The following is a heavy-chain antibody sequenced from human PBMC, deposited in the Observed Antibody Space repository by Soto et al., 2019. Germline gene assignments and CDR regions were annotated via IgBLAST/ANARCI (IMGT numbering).Heavy chain of an antibody. D-gene: IGHD3-3*01. J-gene: IGHJ4*02. CDR2: ISSSSSTI. CDR1: GFTFSSYS. Sequence: GGSLRLSCAAPGFTFSSYSMNWVRQAPGKGLEWVSYISSSSSTIYYADSVKGRFTISRDNAKNSLYLQMNSLRAEDTAVYYCARVSYDFWSGYGATTFDYWGQGTLVTVSS. V-gene: IGHV3-48*01. CDR3: ARVSYDFWSGYGATTFDY.